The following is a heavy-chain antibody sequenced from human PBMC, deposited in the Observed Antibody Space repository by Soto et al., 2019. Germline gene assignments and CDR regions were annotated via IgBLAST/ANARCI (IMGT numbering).Heavy chain of an antibody. V-gene: IGHV4-39*01. CDR2: IYYSGST. J-gene: IGHJ4*02. Sequence: PSETLSLTCTVSGGSISSSSYYRGWIRQPPGKGLEWIGSIYYSGSTYYNPSLKSRVTISVDTSKNQFSLKLSSVTAADTAVYYCARVPNPYYYDSSGYYYIDYWGQGTLVTVSS. CDR1: GGSISSSSYY. CDR3: ARVPNPYYYDSSGYYYIDY. D-gene: IGHD3-22*01.